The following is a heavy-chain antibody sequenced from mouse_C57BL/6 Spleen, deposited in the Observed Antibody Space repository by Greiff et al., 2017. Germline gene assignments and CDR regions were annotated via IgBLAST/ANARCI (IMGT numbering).Heavy chain of an antibody. V-gene: IGHV1-22*01. J-gene: IGHJ2*01. CDR1: GYTFTDYN. CDR2: INPNNGGT. D-gene: IGHD1-1*01. CDR3: ARDYYGSRDY. Sequence: EVQLQQSGPELVKPGASVKMSCKASGYTFTDYNMHWVKQSHGKSLEWIGYINPNNGGTSYNQKFKGKATLTVNKSSSTAYMELRSLTSEVSAVYYCARDYYGSRDYWGQGTTLTVSS.